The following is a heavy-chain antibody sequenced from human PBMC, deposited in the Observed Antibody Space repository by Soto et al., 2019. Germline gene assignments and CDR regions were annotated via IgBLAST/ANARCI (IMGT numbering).Heavy chain of an antibody. CDR2: TRNKANSYTT. CDR3: ARSSSGWYYFDY. D-gene: IGHD6-19*01. CDR1: GFTFSDHY. Sequence: GGSLRLSCAASGFTFSDHYMDWVRQAPGKGLEWVGRTRNKANSYTTEYAGSAKCRFTISNDDSKNSLYLQMNSLKTEDTAVYYCARSSSGWYYFDYWGQGTLVTVSS. J-gene: IGHJ4*02. V-gene: IGHV3-72*01.